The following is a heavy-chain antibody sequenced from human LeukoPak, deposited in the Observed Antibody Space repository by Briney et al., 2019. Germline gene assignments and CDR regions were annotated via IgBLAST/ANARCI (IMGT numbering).Heavy chain of an antibody. Sequence: PGGSLRLSCAASGFTFSSFAMHWVRQAPGKGLEWVAVISYDGSNKYYADSVKGWFAISRDNSKNPLYLHMNSPRAEDTAVYYCAKDRDSGYDFGLQGAPDYWGQGTLVTASS. CDR1: GFTFSSFA. J-gene: IGHJ4*02. CDR3: AKDRDSGYDFGLQGAPDY. CDR2: ISYDGSNK. V-gene: IGHV3-30*18. D-gene: IGHD5-12*01.